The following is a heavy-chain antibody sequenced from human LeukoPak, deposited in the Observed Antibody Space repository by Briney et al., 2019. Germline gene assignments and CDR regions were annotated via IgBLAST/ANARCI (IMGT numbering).Heavy chain of an antibody. CDR1: GFTFTDYA. J-gene: IGHJ4*02. CDR3: AKARTPYNSGFDY. D-gene: IGHD6-19*01. V-gene: IGHV3-23*01. CDR2: ISASGSTT. Sequence: GGSLRLSCAASGFTFTDYAMGWVRQAPGQGLEWASTISASGSTTYYADPVRGRFTISRDNSKNTLSLQMSSLRAEDTAVYYCAKARTPYNSGFDYWGQGTLVAVSS.